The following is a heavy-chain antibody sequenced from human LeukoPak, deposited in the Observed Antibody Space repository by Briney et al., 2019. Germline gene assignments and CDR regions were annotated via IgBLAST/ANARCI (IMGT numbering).Heavy chain of an antibody. CDR2: ISSSSSYI. D-gene: IGHD3-22*01. J-gene: IGHJ4*02. V-gene: IGHV3-21*01. CDR3: ARGVPFYYDSSGYSGFDY. CDR1: GFTFSSYS. Sequence: GGSLRLSCAASGFTFSSYSMNWVRQAPGKGLEWVSSISSSSSYIYYADSVKGRFTISRDNAKNLLYLQMNSLRAEDTAVYYCARGVPFYYDSSGYSGFDYWGQGTLVTVSS.